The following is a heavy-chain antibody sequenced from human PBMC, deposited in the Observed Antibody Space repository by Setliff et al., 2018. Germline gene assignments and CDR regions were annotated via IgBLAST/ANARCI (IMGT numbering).Heavy chain of an antibody. Sequence: SETLSLTCTVSGGSISNHYWSWIRQPPGKGLVWLGHISHSGNSNSNPSLSSLVTISVDTYKNQFSLKMSSVTAADTAVYYCARHNSFMIFGVDDAFDICGQGTTVTVSS. CDR1: GGSISNHY. CDR2: ISHSGNS. CDR3: ARHNSFMIFGVDDAFDI. D-gene: IGHD3-3*01. V-gene: IGHV4-59*11. J-gene: IGHJ3*02.